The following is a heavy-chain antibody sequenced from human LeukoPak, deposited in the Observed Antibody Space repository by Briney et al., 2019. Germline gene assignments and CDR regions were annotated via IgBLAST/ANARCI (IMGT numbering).Heavy chain of an antibody. CDR3: AKDVCTSPRCLLYFDC. CDR1: GFAFSNYA. D-gene: IGHD2-8*01. CDR2: ISGFNT. V-gene: IGHV3-23*01. J-gene: IGHJ4*02. Sequence: GGSLRLSCTTSGFAFSNYAMNWVRQAPGKGPEWVSGISGFNTYYADSVKGRFTIFRDNSKNVLYLQMDRLRAEDTSVYSCAKDVCTSPRCLLYFDCWGQGTLVTVSS.